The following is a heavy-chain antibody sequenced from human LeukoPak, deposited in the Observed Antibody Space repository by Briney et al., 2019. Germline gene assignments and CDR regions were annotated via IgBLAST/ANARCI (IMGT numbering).Heavy chain of an antibody. V-gene: IGHV3-53*01. D-gene: IGHD4-23*01. CDR3: ARPKMAVVTPLDY. CDR1: GFTVSSNY. J-gene: IGHJ4*02. CDR2: IYSGGST. Sequence: GGSLRLSCAASGFTVSSNYMSWVRQAPGKGLEWVSVIYSGGSTYYADSVKGRFTISRDNSKNTLYLQMNSLRAEDTAVYYCARPKMAVVTPLDYWGQGTLVTVSS.